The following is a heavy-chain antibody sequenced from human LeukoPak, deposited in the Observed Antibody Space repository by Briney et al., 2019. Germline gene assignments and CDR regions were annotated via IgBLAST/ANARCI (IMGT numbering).Heavy chain of an antibody. CDR2: MNPNSGNT. CDR1: GYTFTSYD. V-gene: IGHV1-8*01. J-gene: IGHJ4*02. D-gene: IGHD5-24*01. CDR3: ARGLRWRWLQSYFDY. Sequence: ASVKVSCKASGYTFTSYDINWVRQAPGQGLEWMGWMNPNSGNTGYAQKFQGRVTMTRNTSISTAYMELSSLRSEDTAVYYCARGLRWRWLQSYFDYWGQGTLVTVSS.